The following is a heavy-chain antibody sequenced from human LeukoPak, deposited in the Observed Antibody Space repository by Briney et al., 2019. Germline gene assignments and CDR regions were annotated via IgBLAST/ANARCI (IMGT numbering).Heavy chain of an antibody. CDR1: GFTFSSYG. V-gene: IGHV3-30*03. Sequence: GGSLRLSCAASGFTFSSYGMHWVRQAPGKGLEWVAVILYDGSNKYYVDSVKGRFTISRDNSKNTLYLQMNSLRAEDTAVYYCNTYYYDSSGYYYFDYWGQGTLVTVSS. CDR3: NTYYYDSSGYYYFDY. J-gene: IGHJ4*02. D-gene: IGHD3-22*01. CDR2: ILYDGSNK.